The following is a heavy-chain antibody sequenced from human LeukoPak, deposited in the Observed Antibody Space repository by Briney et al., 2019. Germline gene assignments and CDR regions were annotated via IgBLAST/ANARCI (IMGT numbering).Heavy chain of an antibody. Sequence: GGSLRLSCVASGFTFNTYGIHWVRQAPGKGLEWVAGISRDGTSQDYADSVKGRFTISRDNSKNTLYLQMNSLRTEDTAVYYCARAAYCTSTSCYFSGYAQRHLDSWGQGTLVTVSS. CDR2: ISRDGTSQ. J-gene: IGHJ4*02. V-gene: IGHV3-30*03. D-gene: IGHD2-2*01. CDR3: ARAAYCTSTSCYFSGYAQRHLDS. CDR1: GFTFNTYG.